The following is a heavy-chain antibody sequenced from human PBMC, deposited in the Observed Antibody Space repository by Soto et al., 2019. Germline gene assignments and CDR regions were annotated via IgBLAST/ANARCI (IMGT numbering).Heavy chain of an antibody. V-gene: IGHV4-34*01. J-gene: IGHJ4*02. CDR3: LSARFDY. D-gene: IGHD6-19*01. CDR1: GGSFTSDY. Sequence: PSETLSLTCAVHGGSFTSDYWTWIRQPPGKGLEWIGEIYHTGSTNYNPSLQSRVTISIDTSKNQFSLELYSVTAADTAVYYCLSARFDYWGQGIQVTVSS. CDR2: IYHTGST.